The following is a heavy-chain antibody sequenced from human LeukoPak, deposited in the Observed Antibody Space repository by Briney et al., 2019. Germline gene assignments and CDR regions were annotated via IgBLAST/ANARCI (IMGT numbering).Heavy chain of an antibody. D-gene: IGHD1-1*01. V-gene: IGHV3-23*01. J-gene: IGHJ4*02. CDR1: GFTVSSNY. CDR2: ISGSGGST. CDR3: AREILEPGKTHEY. Sequence: GGSLRLSCAASGFTVSSNYMSWVRQAPGKGLEWVSAISGSGGSTYYADSVKGRFTISRDNFKHTLYLQMNSLRAEDTAMYYCAREILEPGKTHEYWGQGTLVTVSS.